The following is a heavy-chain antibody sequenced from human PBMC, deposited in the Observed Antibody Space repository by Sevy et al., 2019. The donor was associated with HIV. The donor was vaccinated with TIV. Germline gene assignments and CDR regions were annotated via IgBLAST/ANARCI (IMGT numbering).Heavy chain of an antibody. J-gene: IGHJ6*02. CDR1: GFTFDDYA. V-gene: IGHV3-9*01. D-gene: IGHD2-8*01. CDR2: ISWNSGSI. CDR3: AKDFRYCTNGVCYTDYYYGMDV. Sequence: GGSLRLSCAASGFTFDDYAMNWVRQAPGKGLEWVSGISWNSGSIGYADSVKGRFTISRDNAKNSLYLQMNSLRAEDTALYYCAKDFRYCTNGVCYTDYYYGMDVWGQGTTVTVSS.